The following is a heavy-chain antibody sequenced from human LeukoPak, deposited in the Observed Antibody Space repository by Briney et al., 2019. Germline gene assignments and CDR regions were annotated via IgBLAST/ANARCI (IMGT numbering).Heavy chain of an antibody. Sequence: SETLSLTCTVSGGSISSSSYYWGWIRQPPGKGLEWIGSIYYSGSTYYNPSLKSRVTISVDTSKNQLSLKLSSVTAADTAVYYCATYISSWKLFDYWGQGTLVTVSS. CDR3: ATYISSWKLFDY. CDR1: GGSISSSSYY. D-gene: IGHD6-13*01. V-gene: IGHV4-39*01. CDR2: IYYSGST. J-gene: IGHJ4*02.